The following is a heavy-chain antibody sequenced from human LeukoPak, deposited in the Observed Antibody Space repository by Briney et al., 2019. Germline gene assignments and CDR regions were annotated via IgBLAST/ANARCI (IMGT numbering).Heavy chain of an antibody. J-gene: IGHJ4*02. D-gene: IGHD5-24*01. CDR2: INAGNGNT. Sequence: GASVKVSCKASGYTFTSYAMHWVRQAPGQRLEWMGWINAGNGNTKYSQKFQGRVTIIRDTSAGTAYMELSSLRSEDTAVYYCARSSPMATIPFDYWGQGTLVTVSS. V-gene: IGHV1-3*01. CDR1: GYTFTSYA. CDR3: ARSSPMATIPFDY.